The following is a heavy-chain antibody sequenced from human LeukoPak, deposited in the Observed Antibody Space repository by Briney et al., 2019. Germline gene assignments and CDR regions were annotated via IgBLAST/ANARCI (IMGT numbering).Heavy chain of an antibody. CDR3: ARDLEMATITYYFDY. V-gene: IGHV3-11*01. CDR1: GFTFSDYY. Sequence: RGSLRLSCAASGFTFSDYYMSWIRQAPGKGLEWVSYISSSGSTIYYADSVKGRFTISRDNAKNSLYLQMNSLRAEDTAVYYCARDLEMATITYYFDYWGQGTLVTVSS. J-gene: IGHJ4*02. CDR2: ISSSGSTI. D-gene: IGHD5-24*01.